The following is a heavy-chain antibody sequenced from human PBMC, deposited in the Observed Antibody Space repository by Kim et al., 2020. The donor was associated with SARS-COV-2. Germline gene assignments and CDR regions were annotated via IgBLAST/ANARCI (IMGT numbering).Heavy chain of an antibody. Sequence: SVKVSCKASGGTFSSYTISWVRQAPGQGLEWMGRIIPILGIANYAQKFQGRVTITADKSTSTAYMELSSLRSEDTAVYYCAVEGYWDGYNVSNSDQFGEKFDYWGQGTLVTVSS. V-gene: IGHV1-69*02. CDR1: GGTFSSYT. CDR3: AVEGYWDGYNVSNSDQFGEKFDY. J-gene: IGHJ4*02. CDR2: IIPILGIA. D-gene: IGHD3-10*01.